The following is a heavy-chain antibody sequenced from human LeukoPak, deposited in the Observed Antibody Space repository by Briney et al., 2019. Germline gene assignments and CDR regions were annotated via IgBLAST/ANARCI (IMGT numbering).Heavy chain of an antibody. Sequence: SETLSLTCTVSGGSISGYYWSWLRQPPGKGLEWLGNIYYNGRTYYSPSLKSRGTISVDTSNNQFSLKLSSVTAADTAVYYCARITDRTIFGEIMHGFDIWGQGTPVTVSS. CDR3: ARITDRTIFGEIMHGFDI. V-gene: IGHV4-59*04. D-gene: IGHD3-3*01. CDR1: GGSISGYY. CDR2: IYYNGRT. J-gene: IGHJ3*02.